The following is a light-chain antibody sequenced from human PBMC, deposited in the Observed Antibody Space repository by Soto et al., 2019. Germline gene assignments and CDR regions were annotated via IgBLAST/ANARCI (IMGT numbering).Light chain of an antibody. J-gene: IGKJ1*01. V-gene: IGKV3-20*01. CDR1: QTVGSRY. CDR2: GAS. CDR3: QQYGSLT. Sequence: EIVLTQSPGPLSLSPGERATLSCRASQTVGSRYLAWYQQKPGQAPRLPIYGASNRAAGIPDRLSGSGSGTYVTLTISGLEHEDVAVDYYQQYGSLTFGQGTKVEIK.